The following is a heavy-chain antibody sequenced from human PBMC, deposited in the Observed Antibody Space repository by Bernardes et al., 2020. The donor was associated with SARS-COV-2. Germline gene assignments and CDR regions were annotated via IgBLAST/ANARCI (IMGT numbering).Heavy chain of an antibody. CDR3: AGLRISMVRGVPWFDP. CDR2: MYDSGRT. CDR1: GASVNSDSLS. J-gene: IGHJ5*02. Sequence: SEPLPLTCGVSGASVNSDSLSWNWVRQSPGKGLEWIGHMYDSGRTNYNPSLKTRVTISADMSNNSFSLRLSSVNAADTAVYYCAGLRISMVRGVPWFDPWGQGILVTVSS. V-gene: IGHV4-61*03. D-gene: IGHD3-10*01.